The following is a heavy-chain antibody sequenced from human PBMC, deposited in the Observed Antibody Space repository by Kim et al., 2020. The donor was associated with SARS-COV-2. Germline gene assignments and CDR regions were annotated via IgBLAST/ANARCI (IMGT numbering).Heavy chain of an antibody. J-gene: IGHJ6*02. CDR3: AREDSSRLYYYYYGMDV. Sequence: ASVKVSCKASGYTFTSYGISWVRQAPGQGREWMGWISAYNGNTNYAQKLQGRVTMTTDTSTSTADMELRSLRSDDTAVYYCAREDSSRLYYYYYGMDVWGQGTTVTVSS. V-gene: IGHV1-18*01. D-gene: IGHD6-13*01. CDR2: ISAYNGNT. CDR1: GYTFTSYG.